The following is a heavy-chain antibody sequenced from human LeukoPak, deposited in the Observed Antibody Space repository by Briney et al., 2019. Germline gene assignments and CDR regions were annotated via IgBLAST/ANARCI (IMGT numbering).Heavy chain of an antibody. V-gene: IGHV3-30*02. CDR2: IRYDGSNK. CDR3: AKAPEKIPFDY. CDR1: GFTISSYG. D-gene: IGHD2-21*01. J-gene: IGHJ4*02. Sequence: PGGSLRLSCAASGFTISSYGMHWVRQAPGKGLEWVAFIRYDGSNKYYADSVKGRFTISRDNSKNTLYLQMNSLRAEDTAVYYCAKAPEKIPFDYWGQGTLVTVSS.